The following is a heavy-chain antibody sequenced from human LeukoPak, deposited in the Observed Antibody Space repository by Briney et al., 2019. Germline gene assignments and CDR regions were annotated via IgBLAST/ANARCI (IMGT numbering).Heavy chain of an antibody. Sequence: ASVKVSCKASGYTFTNYYNNWVRQATGQGLEWMGWMNPAGDGAGYAQRFQGRMTLTRDTSVSTVYMELSSLRSDDTAVYYCARGAVTTAVHWHFSLWGRGTLVTVSS. CDR3: ARGAVTTAVHWHFSL. V-gene: IGHV1-8*01. CDR2: MNPAGDGA. J-gene: IGHJ2*01. D-gene: IGHD4-17*01. CDR1: GYTFTNYY.